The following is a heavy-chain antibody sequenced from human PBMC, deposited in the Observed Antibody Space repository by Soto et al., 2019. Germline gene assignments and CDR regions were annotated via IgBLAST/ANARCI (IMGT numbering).Heavy chain of an antibody. CDR2: IIPILGIA. CDR3: ARELAPSASAIL. J-gene: IGHJ1*01. CDR1: GGTFSSYT. Sequence: GASVKVSCKASGGTFSSYTISWVRQAPGQGLEWMGRIIPILGIANYAQKSQGRVTITADKSTSTAYVELSSLRSEDTAVYYCARELAPSASAILWGQGTLVTVSS. D-gene: IGHD3-10*01. V-gene: IGHV1-69*04.